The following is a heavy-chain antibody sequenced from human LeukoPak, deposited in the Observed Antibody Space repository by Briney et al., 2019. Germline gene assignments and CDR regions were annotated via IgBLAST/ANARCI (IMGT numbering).Heavy chain of an antibody. CDR3: ARVGAHFNWFDP. V-gene: IGHV4-59*01. D-gene: IGHD3-3*02. Sequence: PSETLSLTCTVPGGSISSYYWSWIRQPPGKGLEWIGYIYYSGSTNYNPSLKSRVTISVDTSKNQFSLKLSSVTAADTAVYYCARVGAHFNWFDPWGQGTLVTVSS. J-gene: IGHJ5*02. CDR1: GGSISSYY. CDR2: IYYSGST.